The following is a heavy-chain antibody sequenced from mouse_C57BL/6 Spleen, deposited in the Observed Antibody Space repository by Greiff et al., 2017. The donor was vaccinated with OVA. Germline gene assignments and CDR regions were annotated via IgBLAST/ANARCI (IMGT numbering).Heavy chain of an antibody. V-gene: IGHV1-59*01. CDR3: ARKSCYAMDY. J-gene: IGHJ4*01. Sequence: VQLQQSGAELVRPGTSVKLSCKASGYTFTSYWMHWVKQRPGQGLEWIGVIDPSDSYTTYNQKFKGKATLTVDTSSSTAYMQLSSLTSEDSAGYYCARKSCYAMDYWGQGTSVTVSS. CDR1: GYTFTSYW. CDR2: IDPSDSYT.